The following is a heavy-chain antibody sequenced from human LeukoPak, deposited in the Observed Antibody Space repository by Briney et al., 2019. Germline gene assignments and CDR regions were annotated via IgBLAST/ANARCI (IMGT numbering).Heavy chain of an antibody. CDR2: MSPNSGGT. CDR1: GYTFTSYD. D-gene: IGHD7-27*01. J-gene: IGHJ4*02. Sequence: ASVKVSCKASGYTFTSYDFNWVRQATGQRPEWMGWMSPNSGGTGYAQKFQDRVTMTRNTSISTAYMELSSLRSDDTAVYCCARGPPNWGYDYWGPGTLVTVSS. V-gene: IGHV1-8*01. CDR3: ARGPPNWGYDY.